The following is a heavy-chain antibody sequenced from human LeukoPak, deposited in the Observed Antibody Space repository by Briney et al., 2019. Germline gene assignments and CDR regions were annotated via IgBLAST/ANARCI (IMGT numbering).Heavy chain of an antibody. CDR1: GFTFSSFT. J-gene: IGHJ4*02. V-gene: IGHV3-15*01. Sequence: GGSLRLSCAASGFTFSSFTMNWVRQAPGKGLEWVGRLRSKTDGGTADYAAPVKARFTISRDDSKNTLYLQMNSLKTEDTAVYYCATESPHFDYWGQGALVTVSS. CDR3: ATESPHFDY. CDR2: LRSKTDGGTA.